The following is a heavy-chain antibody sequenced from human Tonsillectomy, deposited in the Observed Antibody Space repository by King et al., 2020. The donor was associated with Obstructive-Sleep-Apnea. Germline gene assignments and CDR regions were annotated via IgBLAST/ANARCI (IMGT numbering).Heavy chain of an antibody. CDR1: GFTFSSYA. CDR3: AKEPSYGSGPIGANWFDP. CDR2: ISGSGGST. V-gene: IGHV3-23*04. J-gene: IGHJ5*02. Sequence: VQLVESGGGLVQPGGSLRLSCAASGFTFSSYAMSWVRQAPGKGLEWVSAISGSGGSTYYADSVKGRFTISRDNSKNTPYLQMNSLRAEDTAVYYCAKEPSYGSGPIGANWFDPWGQGTLVTVSS. D-gene: IGHD3-10*01.